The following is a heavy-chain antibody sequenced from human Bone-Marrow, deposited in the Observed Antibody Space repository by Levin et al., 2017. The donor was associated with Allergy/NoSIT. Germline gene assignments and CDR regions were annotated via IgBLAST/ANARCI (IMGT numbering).Heavy chain of an antibody. CDR1: GFTFSTYG. Sequence: HPGGSLRLSCAASGFTFSTYGMHWVRQAPGKGLEWVAVIWFDGSIKYFADSVKGRFTISRDNSKNTLYLQMNDLRVDDTAVYFCARGDGTYSPYYYFYGLDVWGRGTAVTVSS. J-gene: IGHJ6*02. V-gene: IGHV3-33*01. D-gene: IGHD1-26*01. CDR3: ARGDGTYSPYYYFYGLDV. CDR2: IWFDGSIK.